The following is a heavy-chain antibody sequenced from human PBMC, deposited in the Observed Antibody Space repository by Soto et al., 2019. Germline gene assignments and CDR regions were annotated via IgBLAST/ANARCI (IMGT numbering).Heavy chain of an antibody. CDR1: GYSFTSYW. V-gene: IGHV5-10-1*01. D-gene: IGHD3-22*01. J-gene: IGHJ3*02. Sequence: PGESLKISCNGSGYSFTSYWISWVRQMPGKGLEWMGRIDPSDSYTNYSPSFQGHVTISADKSISTAYLQWSSLRASDTAMYYCARQRSSGYYFDAFDIWGQGTMVTVSS. CDR2: IDPSDSYT. CDR3: ARQRSSGYYFDAFDI.